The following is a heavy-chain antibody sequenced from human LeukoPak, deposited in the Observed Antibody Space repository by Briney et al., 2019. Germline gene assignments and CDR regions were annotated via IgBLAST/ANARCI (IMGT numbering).Heavy chain of an antibody. CDR2: INPNSGGT. CDR1: GYTFSDYH. Sequence: ASVKVSCKASGYTFSDYHMHWVRQAPGQGLEWMGWINPNSGGTIYAQKFQGRVTMTRDTSITTAYMELSRLRSDDTAVYYCARAGAPGDPFDIWGQGTMVTVSS. D-gene: IGHD1-26*01. J-gene: IGHJ3*02. V-gene: IGHV1-2*02. CDR3: ARAGAPGDPFDI.